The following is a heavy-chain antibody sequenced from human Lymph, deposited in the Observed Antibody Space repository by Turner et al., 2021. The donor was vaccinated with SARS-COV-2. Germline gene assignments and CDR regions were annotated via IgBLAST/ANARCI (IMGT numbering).Heavy chain of an antibody. CDR2: FEPEEGEI. D-gene: IGHD2-15*01. CDR3: ATVLCTGSSCYYYGMDV. V-gene: IGHV1-24*01. J-gene: IGHJ6*02. Sequence: QVQLVQSGAEVKKPGASVKVSCKVSGYTLPELSMHWVRQAPGKGLEWMGGFEPEEGEIIYAQKFQGRVTMTEDTSTDTAYMELSSLRSEDTAVYYCATVLCTGSSCYYYGMDVWGQGTTVTVSS. CDR1: GYTLPELS.